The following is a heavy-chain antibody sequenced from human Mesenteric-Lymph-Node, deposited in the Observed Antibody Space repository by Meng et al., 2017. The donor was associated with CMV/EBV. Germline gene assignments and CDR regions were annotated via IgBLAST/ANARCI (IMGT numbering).Heavy chain of an antibody. D-gene: IGHD1-7*01. CDR1: GFTFSSHS. Sequence: GGSLRLSCAASGFTFSSHSMNWVRQAPGKGLEWVSFISSSSTYIYYADSVKGRFTISRDNAKNSLYLQMNSLRAEDTAVYYCARDFSGTSIDFWGQGTLVTVSS. J-gene: IGHJ4*02. CDR2: ISSSSTYI. V-gene: IGHV3-21*01. CDR3: ARDFSGTSIDF.